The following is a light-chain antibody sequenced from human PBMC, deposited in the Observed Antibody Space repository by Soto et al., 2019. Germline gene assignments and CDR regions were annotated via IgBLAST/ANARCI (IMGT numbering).Light chain of an antibody. CDR2: GAS. Sequence: EIVMTQSPATLSVSPGERATLSFRASQSVSSNLAWYQQKPGQAPRLLISGASTGATGVPARFSGSGSGTEFTLSISGLQSEDFAVYFCQQYNNWPFSFGQGTRLEI. J-gene: IGKJ5*01. CDR1: QSVSSN. CDR3: QQYNNWPFS. V-gene: IGKV3-15*01.